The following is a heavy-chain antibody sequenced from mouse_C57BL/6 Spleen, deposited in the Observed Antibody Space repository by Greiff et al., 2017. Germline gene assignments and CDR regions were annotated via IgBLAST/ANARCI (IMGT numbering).Heavy chain of an antibody. CDR2: INPSNGGT. V-gene: IGHV1-53*01. Sequence: VQLQQPGTELVKPGASVKLSCKASGYTFTSYWMHWVKLRPGQGLEWIGNINPSNGGTNYNEKFKSKATLTVDKSSSTAYMQLSSLTSEDSAVYYCARLLPYYYAMDYWGQGTSVTVSS. CDR1: GYTFTSYW. J-gene: IGHJ4*01. CDR3: ARLLPYYYAMDY. D-gene: IGHD5-5*01.